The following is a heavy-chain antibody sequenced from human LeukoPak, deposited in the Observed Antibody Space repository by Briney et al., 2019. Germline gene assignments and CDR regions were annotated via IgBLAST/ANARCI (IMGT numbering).Heavy chain of an antibody. CDR1: GGSISSGGYY. CDR3: AKTYYDFWSGLDWPIAYFDL. J-gene: IGHJ2*01. V-gene: IGHV4-30-2*02. Sequence: PSETLSLTCTVSGGSISSGGYYWSWIRQPPGKGLEWIGYIYHSGSTYYNPSLKSRVTISVDRSKNQFSLKLSSVTAADTAVYYCAKTYYDFWSGLDWPIAYFDLWGRGTLVTVSS. CDR2: IYHSGST. D-gene: IGHD3-3*01.